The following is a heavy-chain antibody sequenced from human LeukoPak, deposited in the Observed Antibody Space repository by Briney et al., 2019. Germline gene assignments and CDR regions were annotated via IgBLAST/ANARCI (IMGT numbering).Heavy chain of an antibody. Sequence: ASVKVSCKASGYTFTSYGISWVRQAPGQGLEWMGWISAYNGNTNYAQKLQGRVTMTTDTSTSTAYMELRSLRYDDTAVYYCAGLAVYYYSSVLGYWGQGTLVTVSS. CDR3: AGLAVYYYSSVLGY. CDR2: ISAYNGNT. V-gene: IGHV1-18*01. D-gene: IGHD3-22*01. J-gene: IGHJ4*02. CDR1: GYTFTSYG.